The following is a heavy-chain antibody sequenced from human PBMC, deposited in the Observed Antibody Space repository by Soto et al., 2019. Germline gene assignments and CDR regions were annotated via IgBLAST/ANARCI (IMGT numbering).Heavy chain of an antibody. CDR3: ARGRVVLRFLEWFQSRYYFDY. V-gene: IGHV4-34*01. CDR2: INHSGST. J-gene: IGHJ4*02. Sequence: QVQLQQWGAGLLKPSETLSLTCAVYGGSFSGYYWSWIRQPPGKGLEWIGEINHSGSTNYNPSLKSRVTISVDTSKNQFSLKLSSVTAADTAVYYCARGRVVLRFLEWFQSRYYFDYWGQGTLVTVSS. D-gene: IGHD3-3*01. CDR1: GGSFSGYY.